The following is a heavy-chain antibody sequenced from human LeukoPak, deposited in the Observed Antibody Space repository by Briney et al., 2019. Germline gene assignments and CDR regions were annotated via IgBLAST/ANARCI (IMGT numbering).Heavy chain of an antibody. CDR1: GGSISSYY. D-gene: IGHD3-22*01. Sequence: PSETLSLTCTVSGGSISSYYWSWIRQPPGKGLEWIGYIYYSGSTNYNPSLKSRVTVSVDTSKNQFSLKLSSVTAADTAVYYCARQSQEGYYYDSSGYPLDYWGQGTLVTVSS. CDR2: IYYSGST. V-gene: IGHV4-59*08. CDR3: ARQSQEGYYYDSSGYPLDY. J-gene: IGHJ4*02.